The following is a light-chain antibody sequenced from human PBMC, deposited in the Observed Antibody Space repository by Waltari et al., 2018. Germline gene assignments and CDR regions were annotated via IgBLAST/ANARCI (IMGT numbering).Light chain of an antibody. CDR2: KAS. CDR1: QSISSW. Sequence: TCRASQSISSWLAWYQQKPGKAPKLLIYKASSLESGVPSRFSGSGSVTEFTLTISSLQPDDFATYYCQQYNSYWWTFGQGTKVEIK. J-gene: IGKJ1*01. V-gene: IGKV1-5*03. CDR3: QQYNSYWWT.